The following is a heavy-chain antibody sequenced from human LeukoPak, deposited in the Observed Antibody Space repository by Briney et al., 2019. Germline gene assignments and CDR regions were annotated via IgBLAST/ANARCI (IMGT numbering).Heavy chain of an antibody. D-gene: IGHD3-22*01. CDR3: ARSSGDNYYDSSGYSPNYFDY. CDR1: GGNFSNYV. CDR2: INPNSGGT. J-gene: IGHJ4*02. Sequence: ASVKVSCKTSGGNFSNYVISWVRQAPGQGLEWMGWINPNSGGTNYAQKFQGRVTMTRDTSISTAYMELSRLRSDDTAVYYCARSSGDNYYDSSGYSPNYFDYWGQGTLVTVSS. V-gene: IGHV1-2*02.